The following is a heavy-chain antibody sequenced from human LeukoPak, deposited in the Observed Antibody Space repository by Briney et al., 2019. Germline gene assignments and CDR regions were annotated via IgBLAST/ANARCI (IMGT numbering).Heavy chain of an antibody. CDR1: GLTFTNVW. CDR3: ARSPPSWNSGWIDY. V-gene: IGHV3-48*03. D-gene: IGHD6-19*01. Sequence: PGGSLRLSCAASGLTFTNVWMSWVRQAPGKGLEWVSYISSSGSTIYYADSVKGRFTISRDNAKNSLYLQVTSLRAEDTAVYYCARSPPSWNSGWIDYWGQGTLVTVYS. CDR2: ISSSGSTI. J-gene: IGHJ4*02.